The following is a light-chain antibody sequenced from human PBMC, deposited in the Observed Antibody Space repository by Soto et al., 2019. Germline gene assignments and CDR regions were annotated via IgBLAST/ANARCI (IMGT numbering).Light chain of an antibody. J-gene: IGKJ1*01. CDR2: GAS. Sequence: DIQMTQSPSSLSASVGDRVTITCRASQSISRHLNWYQQRPGKDPTLLIYGASNLQSGVPSRFSGSGSGTEFTLTISSLQPDDFATYYCQHYNSYSEAFGQGTKVDIK. CDR3: QHYNSYSEA. V-gene: IGKV1-5*01. CDR1: QSISRH.